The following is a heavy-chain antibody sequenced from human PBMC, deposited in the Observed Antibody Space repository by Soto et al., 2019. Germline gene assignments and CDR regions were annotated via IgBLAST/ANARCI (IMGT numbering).Heavy chain of an antibody. CDR3: ARDHRSAPGNFDY. J-gene: IGHJ4*02. V-gene: IGHV4-30-4*01. CDR2: IYYSGST. D-gene: IGHD1-26*01. Sequence: SETLSLTCTVSGGSISSGDYYCRWIRQPPGKGLEWIGYIYYSGSTYYNPSLKSRVTTSVDTSKNQFSLKLSSVTAADTAVYYCARDHRSAPGNFDYWGQGTLVTVSS. CDR1: GGSISSGDYY.